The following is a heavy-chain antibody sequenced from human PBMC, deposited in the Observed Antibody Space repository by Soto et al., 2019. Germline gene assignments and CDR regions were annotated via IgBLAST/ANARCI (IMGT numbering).Heavy chain of an antibody. J-gene: IGHJ6*02. D-gene: IGHD3-3*02. Sequence: QVQLVESGGGVVQPGRSLRLSCAASGFTFSSYGMHWVRQAPGKGLEWVAVIWYDGSNKYYADSVKGRFTISRDNSKNTLYLQMNSLRAEDTAVYYCARKPGRSRDIFGVVTTPEYYYGMDVWGQGTTVTVSS. CDR2: IWYDGSNK. CDR1: GFTFSSYG. CDR3: ARKPGRSRDIFGVVTTPEYYYGMDV. V-gene: IGHV3-33*01.